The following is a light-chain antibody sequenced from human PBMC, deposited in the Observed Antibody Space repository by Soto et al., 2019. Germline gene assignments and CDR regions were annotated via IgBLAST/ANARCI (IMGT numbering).Light chain of an antibody. V-gene: IGLV2-8*01. Sequence: QSALTQPPSASGSPGQSVTISCTGTSSDVGGYKYVSWYQQHPGKAPKLLIYEVSKRPSGVPDRFSGSKSGNTASLTVSGLPAADEADYYCSSYAGSDNWVFGGGTKLTVL. CDR3: SSYAGSDNWV. J-gene: IGLJ3*02. CDR1: SSDVGGYKY. CDR2: EVS.